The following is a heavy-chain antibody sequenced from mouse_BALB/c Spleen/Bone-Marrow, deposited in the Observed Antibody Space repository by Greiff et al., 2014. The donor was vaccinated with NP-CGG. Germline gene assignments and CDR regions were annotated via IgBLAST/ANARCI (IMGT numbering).Heavy chain of an antibody. CDR2: IDPANGNT. CDR3: AGDYCGSSYGFAY. V-gene: IGHV14-3*02. J-gene: IGHJ3*01. CDR1: GFNIKDTY. Sequence: EVQLQQSGAELVKPGASVKLSCTASGFNIKDTYMHWVKQRPEQGLEWIGRIDPANGNTKYDPKFQGKATITADTSSNTAYLQLSILTSEDAAVYYCAGDYCGSSYGFAYWGQGTLVTVSA. D-gene: IGHD1-1*01.